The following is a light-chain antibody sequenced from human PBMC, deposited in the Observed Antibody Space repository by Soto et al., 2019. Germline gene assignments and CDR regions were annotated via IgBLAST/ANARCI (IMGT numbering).Light chain of an antibody. Sequence: EIVLTQSPGTLSLSPGEGATLSCRASQSVSSSYLAWYQQRPGQAPRLLIYGASSRATGIPDRFSGSGSGTDFTLTISRLEPEDFAVYYCQQYGSSPPLTFGGGTKVAIK. CDR2: GAS. CDR1: QSVSSSY. CDR3: QQYGSSPPLT. J-gene: IGKJ4*01. V-gene: IGKV3-20*01.